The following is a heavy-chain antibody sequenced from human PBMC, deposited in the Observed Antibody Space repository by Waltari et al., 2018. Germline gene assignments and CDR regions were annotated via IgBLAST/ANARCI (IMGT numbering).Heavy chain of an antibody. J-gene: IGHJ4*02. CDR3: ARIPYYYDKAPLDS. V-gene: IGHV1-69*06. CDR1: GGTFSTYG. Sequence: QVQLLQSGAEVKKPGSSVKLSCQASGGTFSTYGISWVRQAPGQRLEWMGKSSPFFGSPDYAEKFQGRITITADKSTTTTYLELSSLRSDDTAVYYCARIPYYYDKAPLDSWGQGTLVTVSP. CDR2: SSPFFGSP. D-gene: IGHD3-22*01.